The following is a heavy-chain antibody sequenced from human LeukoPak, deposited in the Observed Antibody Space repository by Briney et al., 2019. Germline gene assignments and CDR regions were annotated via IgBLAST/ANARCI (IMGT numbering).Heavy chain of an antibody. CDR1: GFTFSSYA. V-gene: IGHV3-30-3*01. J-gene: IGHJ4*02. CDR2: ISYDGSNK. CDR3: AREDKAQIIVVVPAANFDY. Sequence: GGSLRLSCAASGFTFSSYAMHWVRQAPGKGLEWVAVISYDGSNKYYADSVKGRFTISRDNSKNTLYLQMNSLRVEDTAVYYCAREDKAQIIVVVPAANFDYWGQGTLVTVSS. D-gene: IGHD2-2*01.